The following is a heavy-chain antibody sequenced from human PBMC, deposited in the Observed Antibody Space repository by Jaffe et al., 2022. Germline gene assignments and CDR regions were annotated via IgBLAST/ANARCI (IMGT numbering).Heavy chain of an antibody. Sequence: QVQLVESGGGVVQPGGSLRLSCAASGFTFSSYGMHWVRQAPGKGLEWVAFIRYDGSNKYYADSVKGRFTISRDNSKNTLYLQMNSLRAEDTAVYYCAKDGNSGGPRRGVVTPYKGYYYYYMDVWGKGTTVTVSS. V-gene: IGHV3-30*02. CDR1: GFTFSSYG. D-gene: IGHD2-21*02. J-gene: IGHJ6*03. CDR2: IRYDGSNK. CDR3: AKDGNSGGPRRGVVTPYKGYYYYYMDV.